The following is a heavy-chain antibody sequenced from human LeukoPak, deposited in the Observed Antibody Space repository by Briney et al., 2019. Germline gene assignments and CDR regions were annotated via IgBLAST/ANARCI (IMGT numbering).Heavy chain of an antibody. Sequence: PSETLSLTCTVSGGSISSYYWSWIRQPPGKGLEWIGYIYYTGNTNYNPSLMGRVTISVDTSKNQFSLRLSSVTAADTAVYYCARGDSSGYYYWGQGTLVTVSS. V-gene: IGHV4-59*01. CDR1: GGSISSYY. CDR3: ARGDSSGYYY. CDR2: IYYTGNT. J-gene: IGHJ4*02. D-gene: IGHD3-22*01.